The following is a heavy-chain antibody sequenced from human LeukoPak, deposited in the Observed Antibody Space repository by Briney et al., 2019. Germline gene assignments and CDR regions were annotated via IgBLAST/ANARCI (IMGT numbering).Heavy chain of an antibody. CDR3: ARPHLNSSGWVDAFDI. V-gene: IGHV1-2*06. D-gene: IGHD6-19*01. J-gene: IGHJ3*02. CDR2: INPNSGGT. Sequence: ASVKVSCKASGYTFTGYYMHWVRQAPGQGLEWMGRINPNSGGTNYAQKFQGRVTMTRDTSISTAYMELSRLRSDDTAVYYCARPHLNSSGWVDAFDIWGQGTTVTVSS. CDR1: GYTFTGYY.